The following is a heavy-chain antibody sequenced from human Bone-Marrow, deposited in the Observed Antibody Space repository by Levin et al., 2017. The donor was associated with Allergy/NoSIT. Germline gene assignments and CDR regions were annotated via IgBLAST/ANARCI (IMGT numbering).Heavy chain of an antibody. CDR2: ISYVGSDE. Sequence: GGSLRLSCAASGFTFKTYGMHWVRQAPGKGLEWVAVISYVGSDEYYADSVKGRFTISRDNSKNPLYLQMNALRPEDTAVYYCETGSFDFWGQGTLVTVSS. CDR1: GFTFKTYG. V-gene: IGHV3-30*03. CDR3: ETGSFDF. J-gene: IGHJ4*02.